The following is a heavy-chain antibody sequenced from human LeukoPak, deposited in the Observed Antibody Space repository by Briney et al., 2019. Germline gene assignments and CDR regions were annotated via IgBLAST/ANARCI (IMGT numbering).Heavy chain of an antibody. J-gene: IGHJ5*01. D-gene: IGHD3-16*01. Sequence: EGSLRLSCAASGFTFSSSDMHWVRQAPGKGLEWVAFIRYDGNNKYYADSVKGRLTITRDNSKNTLYLQMNSLRAADTAVCYCAKGYRNHLLILLDSWGQGTLVTVSS. V-gene: IGHV3-30*02. CDR2: IRYDGNNK. CDR3: AKGYRNHLLILLDS. CDR1: GFTFSSSD.